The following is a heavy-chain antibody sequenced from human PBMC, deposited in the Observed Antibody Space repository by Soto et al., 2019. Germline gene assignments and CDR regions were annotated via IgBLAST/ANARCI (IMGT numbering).Heavy chain of an antibody. CDR2: IVVGSDNT. CDR1: GFTFTSSA. CDR3: AALEWEPRNAFDI. J-gene: IGHJ3*02. Sequence: SVKVSCKASGFTFTSSAVQWVRQARGQRLEWIGWIVVGSDNTNYAQKFQERVTITRDMSTSTAYMELSSLRSEDTAVYYCAALEWEPRNAFDIWGQGTMVTVS. V-gene: IGHV1-58*01. D-gene: IGHD1-26*01.